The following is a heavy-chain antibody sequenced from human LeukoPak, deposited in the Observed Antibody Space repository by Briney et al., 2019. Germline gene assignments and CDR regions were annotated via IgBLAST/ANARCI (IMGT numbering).Heavy chain of an antibody. Sequence: PGGSLRLSCAASGFTFSSYSMNWVRQAPGKGLEWVSSISSSSSYIYYADSVKGRFTISRDNAKYSLYLQMNSLRAEDTAVYYCARDRYGDYGMDVWGQGTTVTVSS. CDR3: ARDRYGDYGMDV. V-gene: IGHV3-21*01. CDR2: ISSSSSYI. J-gene: IGHJ6*02. CDR1: GFTFSSYS. D-gene: IGHD4-17*01.